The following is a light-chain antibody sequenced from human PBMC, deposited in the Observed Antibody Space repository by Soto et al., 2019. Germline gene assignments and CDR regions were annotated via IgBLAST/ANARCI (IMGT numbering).Light chain of an antibody. CDR1: SSNIGAGYD. CDR3: RSYDSSLSGWV. CDR2: GDS. Sequence: QSVLTQPPSVSGAPGQWVTISCTGSSSNIGAGYDVHWYQQLPGTAPKLLIYGDSNRPSGVPDRFSGSKSGTSASLAIAGLQAEEEADDYCRSYDSSLSGWVFGGGTKVTVL. V-gene: IGLV1-40*01. J-gene: IGLJ3*02.